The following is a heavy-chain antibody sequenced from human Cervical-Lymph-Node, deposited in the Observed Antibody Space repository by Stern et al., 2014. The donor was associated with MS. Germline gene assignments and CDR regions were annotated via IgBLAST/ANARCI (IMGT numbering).Heavy chain of an antibody. CDR1: GFTFSDYY. CDR2: ISSSGSTI. D-gene: IGHD6-19*01. V-gene: IGHV3-11*01. CDR3: ARDSPSWGWCFDY. J-gene: IGHJ4*02. Sequence: QMQLVQSGGGLVKPGGSLRLSCAASGFTFSDYYMSWIRQAPGKGMEWVSYISSSGSTIYYADSVKGRFTISRDNAKNALYLQMNSLRAEDTAVYYCARDSPSWGWCFDYWGQGTLVTVSS.